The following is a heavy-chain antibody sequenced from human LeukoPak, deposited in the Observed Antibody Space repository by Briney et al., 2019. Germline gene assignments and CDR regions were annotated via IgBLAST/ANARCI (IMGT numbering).Heavy chain of an antibody. D-gene: IGHD4-11*01. CDR1: GYTFTGYY. J-gene: IGHJ5*02. CDR2: INPNSGGT. V-gene: IGHV1-2*02. Sequence: ASVKVSCKASGYTFTGYYMHWVRQAPGQGLEWMGWINPNSGGTNYAQKFQGRVTMTRDTSNSTAYMELSRLRSDDTAVYYCARGHTVTVNWFDPWGQGTLVTVSS. CDR3: ARGHTVTVNWFDP.